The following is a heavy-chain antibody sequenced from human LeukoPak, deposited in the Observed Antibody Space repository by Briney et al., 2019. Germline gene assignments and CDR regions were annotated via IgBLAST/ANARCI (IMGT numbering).Heavy chain of an antibody. D-gene: IGHD5-12*01. Sequence: GGSLRLSCAASGFTFSNYWMTWVRQAPGKGLEWVANIKQDGSEKYYVDSVKGRFTISRDNAKNSLYLQMNSLRAEDTAVYYCARGSGSYMYWGQGTLVTVSS. V-gene: IGHV3-7*01. CDR3: ARGSGSYMY. CDR1: GFTFSNYW. CDR2: IKQDGSEK. J-gene: IGHJ4*02.